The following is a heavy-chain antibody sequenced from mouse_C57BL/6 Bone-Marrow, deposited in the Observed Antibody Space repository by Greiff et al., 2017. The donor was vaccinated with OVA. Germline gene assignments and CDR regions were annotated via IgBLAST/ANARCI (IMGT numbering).Heavy chain of an antibody. CDR1: GFNIKDDY. D-gene: IGHD5-1*01. V-gene: IGHV14-4*01. Sequence: LQQSGAELVRPGASVKLSCTASGFNIKDDYMHWVKQRPEQGLEWIGWIDPENGDTEYASKFQGKATITADTSSNTAYLQLSSLTSEDTAVYYCTTNLYLYFDYWGQGTTLTVSS. J-gene: IGHJ2*01. CDR3: TTNLYLYFDY. CDR2: IDPENGDT.